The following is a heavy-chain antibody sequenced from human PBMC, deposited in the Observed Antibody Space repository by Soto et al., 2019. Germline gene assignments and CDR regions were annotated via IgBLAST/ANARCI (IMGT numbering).Heavy chain of an antibody. CDR1: GGTFSSYA. D-gene: IGHD2-8*01. V-gene: IGHV1-69*01. CDR3: ATSMLQVYVTGDY. Sequence: QVQLVQSGAEVKKPGSSVKVSCKASGGTFSSYAISWVRQAPGQGLEWMAGIMPIFGTANYAQKLQGRVTITAEEYTSTAYMELSSLRDEDTAVYYCATSMLQVYVTGDYWGQGTLVTVSS. J-gene: IGHJ4*02. CDR2: IMPIFGTA.